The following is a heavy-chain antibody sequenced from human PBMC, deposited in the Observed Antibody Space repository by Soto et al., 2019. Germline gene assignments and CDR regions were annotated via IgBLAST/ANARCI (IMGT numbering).Heavy chain of an antibody. CDR3: AREYSNSPEAFDF. J-gene: IGHJ4*02. CDR2: IYNSGRT. CDR1: GGSVDSDSYY. Sequence: QVQLQESGPGLVKPSETLSLTCTVSGGSVDSDSYYWTWIRQPPGKGLEWIGYIYNSGRTNYNPSLECRVTISIDAARYQCSLKLNSVTAAATDVVDCAREYSNSPEAFDFWGQGTLVTVSS. V-gene: IGHV4-61*01. D-gene: IGHD4-4*01.